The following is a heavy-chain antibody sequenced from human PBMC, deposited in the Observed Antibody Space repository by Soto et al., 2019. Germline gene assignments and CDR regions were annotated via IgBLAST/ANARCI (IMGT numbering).Heavy chain of an antibody. J-gene: IGHJ6*02. CDR2: ISYDGSNK. Sequence: GGSLRLSCAASGFTFSSYAMHWVRQAPGKGLEWVAVISYDGSNKYYADSVKGRFTISRDNSKNTLYLQMNSLRAEDTAVYYCARDLTGYSSSWYKGYYYYGMDVWGQGTTVTVSS. D-gene: IGHD6-13*01. V-gene: IGHV3-30-3*01. CDR1: GFTFSSYA. CDR3: ARDLTGYSSSWYKGYYYYGMDV.